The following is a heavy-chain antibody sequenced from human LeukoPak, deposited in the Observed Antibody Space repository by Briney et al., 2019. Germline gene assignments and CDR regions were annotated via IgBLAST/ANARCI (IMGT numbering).Heavy chain of an antibody. J-gene: IGHJ4*02. Sequence: GASVKVSCKASGYTFTDYYMYWVRQAPGQGLEWMGWINPHSGGTNYAQKFQGRVTMTRDTSISTAYVELGGLRSGDTAIYYCARGRDYGDYLSDYWGQGTLVTVSS. CDR1: GYTFTDYY. CDR3: ARGRDYGDYLSDY. D-gene: IGHD4-17*01. V-gene: IGHV1-2*02. CDR2: INPHSGGT.